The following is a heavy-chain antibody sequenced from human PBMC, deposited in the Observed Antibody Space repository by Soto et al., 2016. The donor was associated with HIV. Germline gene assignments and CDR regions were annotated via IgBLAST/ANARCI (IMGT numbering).Heavy chain of an antibody. V-gene: IGHV1-46*01. J-gene: IGHJ4*02. D-gene: IGHD6-19*01. CDR1: GYTFTLYY. CDR2: INPRGGST. Sequence: QVQLVQSGAEVKKPGASVKVSCKTSGYTFTLYYMHWVRQAPGQGLEWMGVINPRGGSTSYAQKFQGRVAMTRDTSASTVYMELSSLRSEDTAVYYCARVTSVWSSGLNYWGQGTLVTVSS. CDR3: ARVTSVWSSGLNY.